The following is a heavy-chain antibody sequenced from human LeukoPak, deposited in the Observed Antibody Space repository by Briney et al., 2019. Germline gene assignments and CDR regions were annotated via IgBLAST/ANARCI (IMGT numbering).Heavy chain of an antibody. CDR2: ISSSSSTI. V-gene: IGHV3-48*04. J-gene: IGHJ6*03. D-gene: IGHD2-2*01. CDR1: GFTFSSYS. Sequence: GGSLRLSCAASGFTFSSYSMNWVRQAPGKGLEWVSYISSSSSTIYYADSVKGRFTISRDNAKNSLYLQMNSLRAEDTAVYYCARDVPDIVVVPAAMHRNYYYYMDVRGKGTTVTVSS. CDR3: ARDVPDIVVVPAAMHRNYYYYMDV.